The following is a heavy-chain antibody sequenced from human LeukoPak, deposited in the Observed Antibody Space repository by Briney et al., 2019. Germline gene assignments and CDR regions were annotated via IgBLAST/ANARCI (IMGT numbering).Heavy chain of an antibody. D-gene: IGHD2-2*01. CDR2: INHSGST. V-gene: IGHV4-34*01. CDR3: ARKASIRGGFH. CDR1: GGSFSGYY. Sequence: SETLSLTCAVYGGSFSGYYWSWLRQPPGKGLEWIGEINHSGSTNYNPSLKSRITISVDTSKNQFSLKLISVTAADTAVYYCARKASIRGGFHWGQGTLVTVSS. J-gene: IGHJ4*02.